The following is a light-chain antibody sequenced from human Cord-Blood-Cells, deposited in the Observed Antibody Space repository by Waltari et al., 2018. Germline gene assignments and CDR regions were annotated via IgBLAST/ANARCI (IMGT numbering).Light chain of an antibody. CDR2: AAS. CDR3: QQSYSTPXT. J-gene: IGKJ5*01. Sequence: DIQMTQSPSSLSASVGDRVTITCRASQSISSYLNWYQQKPGKAPKLLIYAASSLQSGVPSRFSGSGSGTDFTLTXSSXQPEDFATYYCQQSYSTPXTFGQGTRXEIK. CDR1: QSISSY. V-gene: IGKV1-39*01.